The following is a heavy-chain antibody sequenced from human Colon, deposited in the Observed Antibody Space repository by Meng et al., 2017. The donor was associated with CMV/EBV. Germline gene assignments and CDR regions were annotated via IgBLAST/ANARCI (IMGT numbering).Heavy chain of an antibody. Sequence: SVKVSCKASLCTFSTNAITWVRQAPGHGLEWMGGILPVLDAGHHAQKFQGRVTITADKSTSTAYMELSSLRSDDTAVYYCARARGGANHYYHGMDVWGQGTTVTVSS. D-gene: IGHD4/OR15-4a*01. CDR1: LCTFSTNA. CDR2: ILPVLDAG. J-gene: IGHJ6*02. CDR3: ARARGGANHYYHGMDV. V-gene: IGHV1-69*10.